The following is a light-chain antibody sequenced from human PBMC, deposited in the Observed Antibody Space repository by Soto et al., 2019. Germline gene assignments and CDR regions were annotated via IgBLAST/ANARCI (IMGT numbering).Light chain of an antibody. CDR1: QSISTW. V-gene: IGKV1-5*03. CDR3: QKYDDHVLT. CDR2: KAS. J-gene: IGKJ4*01. Sequence: DIQMTQSPSTLSASVGDRVTITCRASQSISTWLAWYQQKPGKTPKLLIHKASSLESGVPSRFSGGGSGTDFTLTINSLQPDDFATYYCQKYDDHVLTFGGGTKVEIK.